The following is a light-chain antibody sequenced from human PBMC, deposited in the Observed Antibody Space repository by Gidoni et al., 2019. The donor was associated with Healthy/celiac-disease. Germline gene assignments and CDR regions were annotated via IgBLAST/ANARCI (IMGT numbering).Light chain of an antibody. CDR1: QSISSY. J-gene: IGKJ2*01. CDR3: QRSYTTPYT. Sequence: DIQMTQSPSSLSASVGDRVTITCRASQSISSYLNWYQQKPGKAPKLLFYAASISRSGVPSRFSGSGARTDFTLTISSLQPEDFTTYCCQRSYTTPYTFGQGTKLDIK. CDR2: AAS. V-gene: IGKV1-39*01.